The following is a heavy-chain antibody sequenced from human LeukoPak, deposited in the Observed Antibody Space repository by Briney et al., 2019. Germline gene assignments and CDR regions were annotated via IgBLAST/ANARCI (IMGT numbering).Heavy chain of an antibody. J-gene: IGHJ4*02. V-gene: IGHV3-30*02. CDR3: ANRGGSSWYGLDY. CDR1: GFTFSSYG. CDR2: IRYDGSNK. Sequence: PGGSLRLYCAASGFTFSSYGMHWVRQAPGKGLEWVAFIRYDGSNKYYADSVKGRFTISRDNSKNTLYLQMNSLRAENTAVYYCANRGGSSWYGLDYWGQGTLVTVSS. D-gene: IGHD6-13*01.